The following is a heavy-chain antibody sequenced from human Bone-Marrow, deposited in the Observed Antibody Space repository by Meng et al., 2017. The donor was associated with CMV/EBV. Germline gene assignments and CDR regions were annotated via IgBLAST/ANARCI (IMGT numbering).Heavy chain of an antibody. D-gene: IGHD2-8*01. J-gene: IGHJ4*02. CDR2: IIPILGIA. CDR1: GGTFSSYA. CDR3: ARVAHFTYGRLLDY. V-gene: IGHV1-69*10. Sequence: SVKVSCKASGGTFSSYAISWVRQAPGQGLEWMGGIIPILGIANYAQKFKGRVTITADKSTSTAYMELSSLRSEDTAVYYCARVAHFTYGRLLDYWGQGTLVTVSS.